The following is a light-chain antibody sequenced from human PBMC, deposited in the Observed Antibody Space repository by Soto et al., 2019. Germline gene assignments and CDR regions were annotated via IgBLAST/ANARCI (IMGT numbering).Light chain of an antibody. V-gene: IGKV3-20*01. CDR1: QSVNSSY. J-gene: IGKJ3*01. CDR3: QQYGSSPFT. CDR2: GAS. Sequence: EIVLTQSPGTLSLSPGERATLSCRASQSVNSSYLAWYQQKPGQAPRLLIYGASSRATGIPDKFSGSGSGTDFPLTISGLEPEDFALYYCQQYGSSPFTFGPGTKVDIK.